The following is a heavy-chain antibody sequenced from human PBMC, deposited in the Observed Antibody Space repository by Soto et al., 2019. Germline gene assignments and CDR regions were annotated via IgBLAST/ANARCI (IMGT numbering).Heavy chain of an antibody. V-gene: IGHV3-30*18. CDR2: ISYDGSNK. CDR1: GFTFSSYG. CDR3: AKGLFVVAAYTSFDY. J-gene: IGHJ4*02. D-gene: IGHD2-15*01. Sequence: GGSLRLSCAASGFTFSSYGMHWVRQAPGKGLEWVAVISYDGSNKYYADSVKGRFTISRDNSKNTLYLQMNGLRAEDTAVYYCAKGLFVVAAYTSFDYWGQGTLVTVS.